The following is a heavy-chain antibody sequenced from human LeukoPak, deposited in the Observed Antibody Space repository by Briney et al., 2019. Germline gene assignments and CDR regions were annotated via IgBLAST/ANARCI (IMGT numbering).Heavy chain of an antibody. Sequence: GRSLRLSCAASGFTFSPYGMHWVRQAPGKGLEWVAVISYDGSNKYYADSVKGRFTISRDNSKNTLYLQMNSLRAEDTAVYYCAKDHCSSTSCYISPLGYWGQGTLVTVSS. V-gene: IGHV3-33*05. CDR1: GFTFSPYG. CDR3: AKDHCSSTSCYISPLGY. CDR2: ISYDGSNK. J-gene: IGHJ4*02. D-gene: IGHD2-2*02.